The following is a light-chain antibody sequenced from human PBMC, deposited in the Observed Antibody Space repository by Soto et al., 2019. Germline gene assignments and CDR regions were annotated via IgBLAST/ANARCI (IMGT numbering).Light chain of an antibody. V-gene: IGLV2-14*01. Sequence: QSALTQPASVSGSPGQSITISCTGTSSDVGEYNSVSWYQQHPGKAPKLIIYEVTNRPSGVSDRFSGSKSGNTASLTISGLQAEDEADYYCSSYTSSSTYVFGVGTKVTVL. CDR2: EVT. J-gene: IGLJ1*01. CDR1: SSDVGEYNS. CDR3: SSYTSSSTYV.